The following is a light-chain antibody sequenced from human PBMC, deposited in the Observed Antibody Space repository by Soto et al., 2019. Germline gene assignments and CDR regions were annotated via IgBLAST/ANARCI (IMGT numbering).Light chain of an antibody. V-gene: IGKV3-20*01. CDR1: QSVSSSY. Sequence: EILFAQSPGTLSLSPGERVTLSCRASQSVSSSYLAWYQQPPGKAPRLLIYGASSRDTGIPDRFSGIGSGTDFTLTISRLETEDFEVYYCQQYGSSPLTFGGGTKVDIK. CDR2: GAS. CDR3: QQYGSSPLT. J-gene: IGKJ4*01.